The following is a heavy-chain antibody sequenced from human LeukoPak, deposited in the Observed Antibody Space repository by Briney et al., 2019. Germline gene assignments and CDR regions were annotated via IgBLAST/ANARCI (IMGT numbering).Heavy chain of an antibody. V-gene: IGHV1-18*04. CDR1: GYTFTGYY. CDR2: ISAYNGNT. CDR3: ARSTDCSSTSCNASPAGDY. Sequence: ASVKVSCKASGYTFTGYYMHWVRQAPGQGLEWMGWISAYNGNTNYAQKLQGRVTMTTDTSTSTAYMELRSLRSDDTAVYYCARSTDCSSTSCNASPAGDYWGQGTLVTVSS. D-gene: IGHD2-2*01. J-gene: IGHJ4*02.